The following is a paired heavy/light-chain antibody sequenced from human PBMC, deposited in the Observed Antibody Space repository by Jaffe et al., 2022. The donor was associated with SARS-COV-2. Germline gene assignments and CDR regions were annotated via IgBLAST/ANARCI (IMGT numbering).Heavy chain of an antibody. J-gene: IGHJ4*02. CDR1: GGSFSNYS. Sequence: QVQLVQSGAEVKKPGSSVKVSCKASGGSFSNYSISWVRQAPGQGLEWMGKIFPILGIANYAQKFQGRVTITADKSTRTTYMELSSLRSEDTAVYYCATGEQIPSSSSEYWGQGTLVIVSS. D-gene: IGHD7-27*01. CDR2: IFPILGIA. V-gene: IGHV1-69*02. CDR3: ATGEQIPSSSSEY.
Light chain of an antibody. CDR2: GNS. V-gene: IGLV1-40*01. CDR3: QSYDSSLSASV. CDR1: RSNIGANYD. Sequence: QSVLTQPPSVSGAPGQRVTISCTGSRSNIGANYDVHWYQQLPGTAPKLLIYGNSNRPSGVPGRFSGSRSGTSASLAISGLQAEDEADYYCQSYDSSLSASVFGGGTRLTVL. J-gene: IGLJ3*02.